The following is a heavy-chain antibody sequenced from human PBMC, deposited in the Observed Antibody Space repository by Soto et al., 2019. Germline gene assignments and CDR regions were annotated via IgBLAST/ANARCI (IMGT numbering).Heavy chain of an antibody. CDR1: GFTFSSYW. J-gene: IGHJ5*02. Sequence: PGGSLRLSCAASGFTFSSYWMHWVRQAPGKGLVWVSRINSDGSSTSYADSVKGRFTISRDNAKNTLYLQMNSLRAEDTAVYYCARDHPDRRFLEWLSPEPENWFDPWGQGTLVTVSS. CDR2: INSDGSST. D-gene: IGHD3-3*01. V-gene: IGHV3-74*01. CDR3: ARDHPDRRFLEWLSPEPENWFDP.